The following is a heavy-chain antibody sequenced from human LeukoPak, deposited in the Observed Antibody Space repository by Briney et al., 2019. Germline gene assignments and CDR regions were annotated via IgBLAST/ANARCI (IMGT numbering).Heavy chain of an antibody. V-gene: IGHV4-4*02. Sequence: PSETLSLTCAVSGGSISSNNWWSWVRRPPGKGLEWIGEDFHSGSTNYNPSLKSRVTISVDTSKNQFSLKLSSVTAADTAVYYCARVGDIVVVPAANPVSTWFDPWGQGTLVTVSS. CDR3: ARVGDIVVVPAANPVSTWFDP. CDR2: DFHSGST. D-gene: IGHD2-2*01. CDR1: GGSISSNNW. J-gene: IGHJ5*02.